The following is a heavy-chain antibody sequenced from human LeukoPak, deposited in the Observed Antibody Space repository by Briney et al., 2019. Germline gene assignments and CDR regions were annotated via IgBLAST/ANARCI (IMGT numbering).Heavy chain of an antibody. V-gene: IGHV1-69*06. CDR1: GGTFSSYA. CDR2: IIPIFVTA. CDR3: ASGTTDIVVVPATLRNYYFDY. D-gene: IGHD2-2*01. J-gene: IGHJ4*02. Sequence: SVKVSCKASGGTFSSYAISWVRQAPGQGLEWMGGIIPIFVTANYAQKFQGRVTITADKSTSTAYMELSSLRSEDTAVYYCASGTTDIVVVPATLRNYYFDYWGQGTLVTVSS.